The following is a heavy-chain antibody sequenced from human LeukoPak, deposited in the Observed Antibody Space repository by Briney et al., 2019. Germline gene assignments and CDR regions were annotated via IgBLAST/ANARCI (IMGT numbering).Heavy chain of an antibody. CDR1: GYTFTSYG. CDR3: ARAVKDIVVVPAAMIDYYYYMDV. V-gene: IGHV1-18*01. J-gene: IGHJ6*03. CDR2: ISACNGNT. D-gene: IGHD2-2*01. Sequence: ASVKVSCKASGYTFTSYGISWVRQAPGQGLEWMGWISACNGNTNYAQKLQGRVTMTTDTSTSTAYMELRSLRSDDTAVYYCARAVKDIVVVPAAMIDYYYYMDVWGKGTTVTVSS.